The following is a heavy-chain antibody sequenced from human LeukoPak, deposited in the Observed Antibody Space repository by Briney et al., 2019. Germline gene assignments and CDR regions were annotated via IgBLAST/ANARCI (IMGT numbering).Heavy chain of an antibody. CDR3: AREGAHSSSFDY. D-gene: IGHD6-6*01. J-gene: IGHJ4*02. CDR1: GFTFSSYA. CDR2: ISYDGSNK. Sequence: GGSLRLSCAASGFTFSSYAMHWVRQAPGKGLEWVAVISYDGSNKYYADSVKGRFTISRDNSKNTLYLQMNSLRAEDTAVYYCAREGAHSSSFDYWGQGTLVTVPS. V-gene: IGHV3-30*04.